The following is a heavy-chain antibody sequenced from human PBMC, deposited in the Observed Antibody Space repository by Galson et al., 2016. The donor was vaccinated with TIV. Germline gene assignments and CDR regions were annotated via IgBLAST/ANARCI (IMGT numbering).Heavy chain of an antibody. CDR1: NGPINAYY. CDR3: ARKYTNFGDNWFDP. D-gene: IGHD3-3*01. Sequence: ETLSLTCTVSNGPINAYYWNWIRQPPGKGLEWVGYIYYSGTSSYNPSLKSRVTMSIDTSKNQFSLKLSSVTAADTAVYYCARKYTNFGDNWFDPWGQGTLVTVSS. V-gene: IGHV4-59*12. CDR2: IYYSGTS. J-gene: IGHJ5*02.